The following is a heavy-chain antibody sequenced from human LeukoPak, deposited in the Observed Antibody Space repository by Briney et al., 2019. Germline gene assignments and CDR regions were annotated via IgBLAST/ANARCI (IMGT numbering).Heavy chain of an antibody. CDR3: ASEAVAGKLDY. CDR1: GGTFSSYA. Sequence: GASVKVSCKASGGTFSSYAISWVQQAPGHGLEWMGGIIPIFGTANYAQKFQGRVTITADESTSTAYMELSSLRSEDTAVYYCASEAVAGKLDYWGQGTLVTVSS. D-gene: IGHD6-19*01. CDR2: IIPIFGTA. J-gene: IGHJ4*02. V-gene: IGHV1-69*13.